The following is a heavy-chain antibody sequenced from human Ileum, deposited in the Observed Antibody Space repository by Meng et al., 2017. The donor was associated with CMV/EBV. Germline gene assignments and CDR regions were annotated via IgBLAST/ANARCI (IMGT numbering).Heavy chain of an antibody. CDR1: GFTFSDYY. Sequence: GESLKISCAASGFTFSDYYMSWIRQAPGKGLEWVSYISSSGSTIYYADSVKGRFTISRDNAKNSLYLQMNSLRAEDTAVYYCAKVKYYDFWSGSYKYYGMDVWGQGTTVTVSS. CDR3: AKVKYYDFWSGSYKYYGMDV. V-gene: IGHV3-11*01. CDR2: ISSSGSTI. D-gene: IGHD3-3*01. J-gene: IGHJ6*02.